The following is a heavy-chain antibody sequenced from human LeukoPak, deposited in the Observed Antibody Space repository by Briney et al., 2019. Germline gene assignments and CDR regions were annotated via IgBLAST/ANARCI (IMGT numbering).Heavy chain of an antibody. CDR2: ISGSGGST. D-gene: IGHD2-15*01. CDR3: AKLASPGYCSGGTCLFDF. V-gene: IGHV3-23*01. Sequence: GGSLRLSCAASGFTFSSYAMSWVRQAPGKGLEWVSAISGSGGSTYYADSVKGRFTISRDNSKNTLYLQMNSLRAEDTAVYYCAKLASPGYCSGGTCLFDFWGQGTLVTVSS. J-gene: IGHJ4*02. CDR1: GFTFSSYA.